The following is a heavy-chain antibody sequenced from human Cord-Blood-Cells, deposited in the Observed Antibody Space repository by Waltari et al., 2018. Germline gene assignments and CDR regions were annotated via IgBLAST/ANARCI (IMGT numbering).Heavy chain of an antibody. D-gene: IGHD6-13*01. CDR2: NNIDVGST. CDR1: GFTFISYW. Sequence: EVQLVESGGGLVQPGGSMRLSCSASGFTFISYWMHWDRQAPGKGMVCIYGNNIDVGSTIYADSVKGRIPIARDNAKNTLYLQMNILRAEDTAVYYCARVLGSSWYWYFDLWGRGTLVTVSS. CDR3: ARVLGSSWYWYFDL. V-gene: IGHV3-74*01. J-gene: IGHJ2*01.